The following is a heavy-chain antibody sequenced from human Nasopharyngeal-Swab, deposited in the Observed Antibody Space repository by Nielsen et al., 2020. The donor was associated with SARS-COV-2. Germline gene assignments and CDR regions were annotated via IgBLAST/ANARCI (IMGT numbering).Heavy chain of an antibody. CDR2: INHSGST. V-gene: IGHV4-34*01. J-gene: IGHJ4*02. D-gene: IGHD6-13*01. CDR3: ARGPTQQQVRDY. Sequence: PGKGLEWIGEINHSGSTNYNPSLKSRVTISVDTSKNQFSLKLSSVTAADTAVYYCARGPTQQQVRDYWGQGTLVTVSS.